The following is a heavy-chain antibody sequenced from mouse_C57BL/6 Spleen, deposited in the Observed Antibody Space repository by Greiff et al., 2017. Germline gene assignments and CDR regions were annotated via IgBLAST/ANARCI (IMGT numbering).Heavy chain of an antibody. CDR2: IDPENGDT. Sequence: EVKLMESGAELVRPGASVKLSCTASGFNIKDDYMHWVKQRPEQGLEWIGWIDPENGDTEYASKFQGKATITADTSSNTAYLQLSSLTSEDTAVYYCTTTVNAMDYWGQGTSVTVSS. CDR3: TTTVNAMDY. V-gene: IGHV14-4*01. J-gene: IGHJ4*01. D-gene: IGHD1-1*01. CDR1: GFNIKDDY.